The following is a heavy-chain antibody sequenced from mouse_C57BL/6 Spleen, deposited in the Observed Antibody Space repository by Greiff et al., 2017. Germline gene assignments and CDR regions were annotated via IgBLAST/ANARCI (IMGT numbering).Heavy chain of an antibody. CDR2: ISSGSSTI. CDR1: GFTFSDYG. Sequence: VQLKESGGGLVKPGGSLKLSCAASGFTFSDYGMHWVRQAPEKGLEWVAYISSGSSTIYYADTVKGRFTISRDNAKNTLFLQMTSLRSEDTAMYYCARVGSRDWYFDVWGTGTTVTVSS. J-gene: IGHJ1*03. CDR3: ARVGSRDWYFDV. D-gene: IGHD1-1*01. V-gene: IGHV5-17*01.